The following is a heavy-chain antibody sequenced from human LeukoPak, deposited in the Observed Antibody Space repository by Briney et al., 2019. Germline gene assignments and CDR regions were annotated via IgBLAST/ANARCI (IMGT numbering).Heavy chain of an antibody. Sequence: PSETLSLTCVVSGFSISSGYYWGWIRQPPGEGLEWIANIHVSGTTFYNSSLNSRVTISIDTSKNQFSLKLSSVTAADTAVYFCAREAERRIVNWGRGTLVTVSS. CDR2: IHVSGTT. V-gene: IGHV4-38-2*02. D-gene: IGHD1-1*01. CDR3: AREAERRIVN. CDR1: GFSISSGYY. J-gene: IGHJ4*02.